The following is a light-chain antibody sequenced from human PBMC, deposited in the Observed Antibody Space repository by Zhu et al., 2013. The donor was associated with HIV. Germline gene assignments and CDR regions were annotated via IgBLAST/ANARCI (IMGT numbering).Light chain of an antibody. CDR2: AAS. V-gene: IGKV1-39*01. CDR1: QSIGSY. Sequence: DIQMTQSPSSLSASVGDRVTITCRASQSIGSYLNWYQQRPGKAPELFVYAASTTQSGVPSRFGGRGSGTEFTLNIDGLQPEDFATYYCQHVNNNAVFGPGTKVDV. J-gene: IGKJ3*01. CDR3: QHVNNNAV.